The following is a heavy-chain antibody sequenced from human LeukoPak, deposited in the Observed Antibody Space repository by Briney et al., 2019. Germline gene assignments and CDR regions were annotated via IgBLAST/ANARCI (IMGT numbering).Heavy chain of an antibody. CDR1: GGSISSGSYY. V-gene: IGHV4-61*02. CDR3: ARGANLGYYDYVWGSYRYPYCFDY. D-gene: IGHD3-16*02. CDR2: IYTSGST. J-gene: IGHJ4*02. Sequence: SETLSLTCTVSGGSISSGSYYWSWIRQPAGKGLEWIGRIYTSGSTNYNPSLKSRVTISVDTSKNQFSLKLSSVTAADTAVYYCARGANLGYYDYVWGSYRYPYCFDYWGQGTLVTVFS.